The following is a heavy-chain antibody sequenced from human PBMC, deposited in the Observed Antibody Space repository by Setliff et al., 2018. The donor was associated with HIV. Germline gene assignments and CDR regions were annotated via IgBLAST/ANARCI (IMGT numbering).Heavy chain of an antibody. CDR3: ALTGHRLLRGYMDV. J-gene: IGHJ6*03. V-gene: IGHV4-4*07. Sequence: SETLSLTCYVTDDPISSYYWSWVRQPAGKGLEWIGRLYVSGDTNYNPSLKSRVTMSLDTSTKHFSLNLKSVTAADTAVYYCALTGHRLLRGYMDVWGKGTTVTVSS. D-gene: IGHD2-15*01. CDR1: DDPISSYY. CDR2: LYVSGDT.